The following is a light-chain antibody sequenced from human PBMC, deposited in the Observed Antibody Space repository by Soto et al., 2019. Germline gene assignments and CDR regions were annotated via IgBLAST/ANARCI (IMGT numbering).Light chain of an antibody. Sequence: EIVMTQSPATLSVSPGERATLSCRASQSVSSNLAWYQQKPGQAPRLLIYGASTRATGIPAMFSGSGSGTEFTLTISSLQSEDFAVYYCQQYNNWPRTFGQGNKLEIK. V-gene: IGKV3-15*01. CDR2: GAS. CDR3: QQYNNWPRT. J-gene: IGKJ2*01. CDR1: QSVSSN.